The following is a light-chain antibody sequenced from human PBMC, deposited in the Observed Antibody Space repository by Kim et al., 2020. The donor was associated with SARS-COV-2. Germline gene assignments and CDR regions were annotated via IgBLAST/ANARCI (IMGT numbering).Light chain of an antibody. J-gene: IGKJ1*01. V-gene: IGKV3-15*01. CDR3: LQYNNWPPWT. Sequence: SPGDTATLSCRASQSISSNLAWYQQKPGQAPRLLIYGASTGATGIPARFSGSGSGTEFTLTISSLQSEDVALYYCLQYNNWPPWTFGQGTKVDIK. CDR2: GAS. CDR1: QSISSN.